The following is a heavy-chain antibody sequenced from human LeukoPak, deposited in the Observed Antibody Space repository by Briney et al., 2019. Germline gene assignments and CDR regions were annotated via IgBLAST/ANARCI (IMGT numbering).Heavy chain of an antibody. V-gene: IGHV1-18*01. CDR1: GYTFTSYG. D-gene: IGHD3-3*01. J-gene: IGHJ6*03. Sequence: ASVTVSCKASGYTFTSYGISWVRQAPGQGLEWMGWISAYNGNTNYAQKLQGRVTMTTDTSTSTAYMELRSLRSDDTAVYYRARENRDYDFWSGYYYYYYYYMDVWGKGTTVTVSS. CDR2: ISAYNGNT. CDR3: ARENRDYDFWSGYYYYYYYYMDV.